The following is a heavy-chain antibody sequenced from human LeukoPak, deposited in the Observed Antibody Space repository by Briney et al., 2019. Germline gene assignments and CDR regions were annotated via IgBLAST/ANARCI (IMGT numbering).Heavy chain of an antibody. Sequence: ASVKVSCKASGYTFTGYYIHWVRQAPGQGLEWMGWINPNSGGTNYAQKFQGRVTMTRDTSMSTAYMELSGLRSDDTAVYYCVFTEIYCSGGSCYSMDFDYWGQGTLVTVSS. CDR2: INPNSGGT. J-gene: IGHJ4*02. D-gene: IGHD2-15*01. V-gene: IGHV1-2*02. CDR1: GYTFTGYY. CDR3: VFTEIYCSGGSCYSMDFDY.